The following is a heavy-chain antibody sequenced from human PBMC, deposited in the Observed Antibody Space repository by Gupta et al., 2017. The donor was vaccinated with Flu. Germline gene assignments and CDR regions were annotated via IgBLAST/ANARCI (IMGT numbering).Heavy chain of an antibody. CDR1: GFTFSSYG. V-gene: IGHV3-33*01. CDR3: ARDSLPIAVAEANWFDP. Sequence: QVQLVESGGGVVQPGRSLRLSCAASGFTFSSYGMHWVRQAPGKGLEWVAGIWYDGSNKYYADSVKGRFTISRDNSKNTLYLQMNSLRAEDTAVYYCARDSLPIAVAEANWFDPWGQGTLVTVSS. D-gene: IGHD6-19*01. J-gene: IGHJ5*02. CDR2: IWYDGSNK.